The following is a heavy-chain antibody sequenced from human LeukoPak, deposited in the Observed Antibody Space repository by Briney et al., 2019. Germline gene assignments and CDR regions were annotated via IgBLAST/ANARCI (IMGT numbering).Heavy chain of an antibody. CDR1: GFTFSDYA. CDR3: AKPPSRQIGGCLGY. Sequence: GGSLRLPCAASGFTFSDYAVHWVRQAPGKGLEWVALISYDGSNKYYADSVKGRFTISRDNSKNTLYLQMNSLRAEDTAVYYCAKPPSRQIGGCLGYWGQGTLVTVSS. D-gene: IGHD3-16*01. CDR2: ISYDGSNK. V-gene: IGHV3-30*04. J-gene: IGHJ4*02.